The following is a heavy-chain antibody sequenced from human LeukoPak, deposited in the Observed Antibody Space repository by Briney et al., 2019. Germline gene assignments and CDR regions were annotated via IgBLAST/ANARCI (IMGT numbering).Heavy chain of an antibody. CDR2: IIPIFGTA. V-gene: IGHV1-69*05. CDR1: EATFSSYA. D-gene: IGHD2-8*01. Sequence: GASVKVSCKASEATFSSYAISWVRQAPGQGLEWMGGIIPIFGTANYAQTFQGRVTITTDESTTPAYMDMSRLRSEDTAVYYCARGPCTNGVCYREDYYYMDVWGKGTTVTVSS. J-gene: IGHJ6*03. CDR3: ARGPCTNGVCYREDYYYMDV.